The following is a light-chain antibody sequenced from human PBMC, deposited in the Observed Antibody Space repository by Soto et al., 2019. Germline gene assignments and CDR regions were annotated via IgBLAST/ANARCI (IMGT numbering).Light chain of an antibody. CDR2: DTS. Sequence: EIVMTESPATLSVSPGEGATLSCGASQGICDTLAWYQQKPGQTPRLLIYDTSIRATGVPARFSGSGSGTDFTLTISRLEPEDFAVYYCQQYDYWQLSFGQGTRLEIK. CDR3: QQYDYWQLS. V-gene: IGKV3-15*01. J-gene: IGKJ5*01. CDR1: QGICDT.